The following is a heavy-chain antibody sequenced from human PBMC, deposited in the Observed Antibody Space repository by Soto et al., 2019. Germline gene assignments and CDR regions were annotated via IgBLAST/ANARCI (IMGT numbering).Heavy chain of an antibody. CDR3: ASPEVQLWLPFGMDV. CDR1: GFTFSSYG. CDR2: ISYDGSNK. D-gene: IGHD5-18*01. J-gene: IGHJ6*02. V-gene: IGHV3-30*03. Sequence: QVQLVESGGGVVQPGRSLRLSCAASGFTFSSYGMHWVRQAPGKGLEWVAVISYDGSNKYYADSVKGRFTISRGNSKNTLYLQMNSLRAEDTAVYYCASPEVQLWLPFGMDVWGQGTTVTVSS.